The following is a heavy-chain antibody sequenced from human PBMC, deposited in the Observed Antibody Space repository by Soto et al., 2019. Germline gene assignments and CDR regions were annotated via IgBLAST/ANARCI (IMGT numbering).Heavy chain of an antibody. CDR3: APDVCTGSSSLYLDAFDI. J-gene: IGHJ3*02. V-gene: IGHV3-7*05. Sequence: EVQLEESGGDLVQPGGSLRLSCAASGFTLSAYWMTWVRQAPGKGLEWVANINRDGSKKSYLDSVRGRFTISRDNVGNSLYLQMDSLGADDTALYYCAPDVCTGSSSLYLDAFDIWGKGTMVTVSS. CDR1: GFTLSAYW. CDR2: INRDGSKK. D-gene: IGHD6-13*01.